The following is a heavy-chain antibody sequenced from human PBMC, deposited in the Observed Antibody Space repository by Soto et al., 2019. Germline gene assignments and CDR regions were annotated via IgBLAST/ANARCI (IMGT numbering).Heavy chain of an antibody. V-gene: IGHV1-69*13. D-gene: IGHD3-3*01. Sequence: SVKVSCKASGGTFSSYAISWVRQAPGQGLEWMGGIIPIFGTANYAQKFQGRVTITADESTSTAYMELSSLRSEDTAVYYCARGRAYYDFWSGPTDYYYYGMDLWGQGTPVT. J-gene: IGHJ6*02. CDR3: ARGRAYYDFWSGPTDYYYYGMDL. CDR1: GGTFSSYA. CDR2: IIPIFGTA.